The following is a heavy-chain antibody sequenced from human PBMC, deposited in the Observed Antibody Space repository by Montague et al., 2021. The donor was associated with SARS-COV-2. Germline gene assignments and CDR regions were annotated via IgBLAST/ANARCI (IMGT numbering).Heavy chain of an antibody. CDR3: AREGSGRGYYYYGMDV. D-gene: IGHD3-10*01. CDR1: GGSISSNY. Sequence: SETLSLTCTVSGGSISSNYWSWIRQPPGKGLERIGYIYYSWTTNYNPSLKSRVTISVDTSKNQFSLKLSSATAADTAVYYCAREGSGRGYYYYGMDVWGQGTTVTVSS. V-gene: IGHV4-59*01. J-gene: IGHJ6*02. CDR2: IYYSWTT.